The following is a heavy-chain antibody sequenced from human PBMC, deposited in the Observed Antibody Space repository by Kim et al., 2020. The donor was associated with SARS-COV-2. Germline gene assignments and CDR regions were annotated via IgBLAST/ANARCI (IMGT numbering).Heavy chain of an antibody. J-gene: IGHJ4*02. V-gene: IGHV5-51*01. Sequence: GESLKISCKGSGYSFTSYWIGWVRQMPGKGLEWMGIIYPGDSDTRYSPSFQGQVTISADKSISTAYLQWSSLKASDTAMYYCARLFHSSGWYVYFDYWGQGTLVTVSS. CDR3: ARLFHSSGWYVYFDY. CDR1: GYSFTSYW. CDR2: IYPGDSDT. D-gene: IGHD6-19*01.